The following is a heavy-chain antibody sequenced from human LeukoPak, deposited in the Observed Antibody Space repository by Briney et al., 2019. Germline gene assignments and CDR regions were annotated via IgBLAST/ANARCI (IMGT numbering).Heavy chain of an antibody. J-gene: IGHJ4*02. D-gene: IGHD6-13*01. Sequence: SQTLSLTCTVSGGSISSDNYSWSWIRQPAGKGLEWIGRVYTSGSTNYNPSLKSRVTISVDTSKKQFSLKLISVTAADTAVYYCARGRRWAAAEIVYWGQGTLVTVSS. CDR2: VYTSGST. V-gene: IGHV4-61*02. CDR1: GGSISSDNYS. CDR3: ARGRRWAAAEIVY.